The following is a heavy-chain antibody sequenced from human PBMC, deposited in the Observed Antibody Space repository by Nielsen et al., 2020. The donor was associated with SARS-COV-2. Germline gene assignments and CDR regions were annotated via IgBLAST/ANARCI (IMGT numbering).Heavy chain of an antibody. D-gene: IGHD6-13*01. CDR2: IDPSDSYT. V-gene: IGHV5-10-1*01. CDR3: ATRIAAADFDY. Sequence: GGSLRLSCKGSGYSFTSYWISWVRQMPGKGLEWMGRIDPSDSYTNYSPSFQGHVTISADKSISTAYLQWSSLKASDTAMYYCATRIAAADFDYWGQGTLVTVSS. J-gene: IGHJ4*02. CDR1: GYSFTSYW.